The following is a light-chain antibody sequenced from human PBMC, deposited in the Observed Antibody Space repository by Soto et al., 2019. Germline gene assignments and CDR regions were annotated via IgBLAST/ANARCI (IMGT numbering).Light chain of an antibody. CDR2: DVS. Sequence: EIVLSQTPGTLSMCPRVVATLSFRASQTVGRDYLAWYQQKPGQAPRLLIYDVSRRATAIPARFSGSGSGTNFTLTISSLEPEDFAVYYCQQRTSWPNFGGGTKVDIK. CDR1: QTVGRDY. V-gene: IGKV3D-20*02. CDR3: QQRTSWPN. J-gene: IGKJ4*01.